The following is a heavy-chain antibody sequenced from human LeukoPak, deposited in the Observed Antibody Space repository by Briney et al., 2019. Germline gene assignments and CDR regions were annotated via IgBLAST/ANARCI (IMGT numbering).Heavy chain of an antibody. CDR3: AKDAYDSSGYYQRDFDY. J-gene: IGHJ4*02. CDR1: GFTFSSYA. D-gene: IGHD3-22*01. CDR2: ISGSGGST. Sequence: GGSLRLSCAASGFTFSSYAMSWVRQAPGKGLEWVSAISGSGGSTYYADSVKGRFTISRDNSKNTLYLQMNSLRAEDTAVYYCAKDAYDSSGYYQRDFDYWGQGTLVTVSS. V-gene: IGHV3-23*01.